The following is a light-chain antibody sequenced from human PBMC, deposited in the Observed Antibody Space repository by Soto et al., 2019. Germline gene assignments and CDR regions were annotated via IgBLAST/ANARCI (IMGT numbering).Light chain of an antibody. V-gene: IGKV3-20*01. J-gene: IGKJ2*01. CDR2: DAS. CDR3: QQYGSFPQT. CDR1: QSVASSY. Sequence: EIVLTQSPGTLSLSPGERVTLSCRASQSVASSYLAWYQQKSGQAPRLLIFDASRRPTGIPDRFSGSGSGTDFTLNISRLEPEDFAVYYCQQYGSFPQTFCQGTKLEIK.